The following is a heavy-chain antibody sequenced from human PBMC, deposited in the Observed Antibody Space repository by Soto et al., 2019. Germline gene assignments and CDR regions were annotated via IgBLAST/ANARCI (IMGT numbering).Heavy chain of an antibody. J-gene: IGHJ4*02. Sequence: QVQLVESGGGVVQPGRSLRLSCAASGFTFSSYGMHWVRQAPGKGLEWVAVIWYDGSNKYYADSVKGRFTISRDNSKNTLYLQMKSLRAEDTAVYYCARAPIVADAYYFDYWGQGTLVTVSS. CDR1: GFTFSSYG. D-gene: IGHD5-12*01. CDR3: ARAPIVADAYYFDY. CDR2: IWYDGSNK. V-gene: IGHV3-33*01.